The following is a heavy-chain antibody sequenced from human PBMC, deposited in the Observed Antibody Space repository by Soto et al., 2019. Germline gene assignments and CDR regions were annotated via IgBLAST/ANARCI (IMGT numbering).Heavy chain of an antibody. V-gene: IGHV4-34*01. CDR2: INHSGST. D-gene: IGHD3-10*01. Sequence: SETLSLTCAFYVGSFSGYYWSWIRHPPGKWLEWIGEINHSGSTNYNPSLKSRVTISVDTSKNQFSLKLSSVTAADTAVYYCARYIGSGMDYYGMEVWGQGTTVSVSS. CDR3: ARYIGSGMDYYGMEV. J-gene: IGHJ6*01. CDR1: VGSFSGYY.